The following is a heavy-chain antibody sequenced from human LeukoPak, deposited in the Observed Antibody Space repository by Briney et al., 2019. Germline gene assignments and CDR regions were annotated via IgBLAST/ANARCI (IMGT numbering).Heavy chain of an antibody. CDR3: ARHGGWELLRWDYYYYYGMDV. J-gene: IGHJ6*02. V-gene: IGHV4-4*07. Sequence: SETLSLTCTVSGGSISSYYWSWIRQPAGKGLEWIGRIYTSGSTNYNPSLKSRVTISVDRSKNQFSLKLSSVTAADTAVYYCARHGGWELLRWDYYYYYGMDVWGQGTTVTVSS. CDR1: GGSISSYY. CDR2: IYTSGST. D-gene: IGHD1-26*01.